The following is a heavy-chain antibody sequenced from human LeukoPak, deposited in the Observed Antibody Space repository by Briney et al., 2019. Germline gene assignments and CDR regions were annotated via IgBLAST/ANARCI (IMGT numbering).Heavy chain of an antibody. CDR1: GYTFTSYG. CDR3: ARDLRYCSSTSRYWRQEGDYYGMDV. Sequence: GASVKVSCKASGYTFTSYGISWVRQAPGQGLEWMGWISAYNGNTNYAQKLQGRVTMTTDTSTSTAYMELRSLRSDDTAVYYCARDLRYCSSTSRYWRQEGDYYGMDVWGQGTTVTVSS. D-gene: IGHD2-2*01. CDR2: ISAYNGNT. J-gene: IGHJ6*02. V-gene: IGHV1-18*01.